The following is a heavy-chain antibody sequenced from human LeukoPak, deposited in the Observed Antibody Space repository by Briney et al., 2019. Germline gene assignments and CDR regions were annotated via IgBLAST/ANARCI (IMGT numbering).Heavy chain of an antibody. V-gene: IGHV4-39*07. CDR3: ARGDYDFWSGSESAPAWFDP. D-gene: IGHD3-3*01. J-gene: IGHJ5*02. Sequence: PSETLSLTCTVSGGSISSSSYYWGWIRQPPGTGLEWIGSIYYSGSTYYNPSLKSRVTISVDTSKNQFSLKLSSVTAADTAVYYCARGDYDFWSGSESAPAWFDPWGQGTLVTVSS. CDR2: IYYSGST. CDR1: GGSISSSSYY.